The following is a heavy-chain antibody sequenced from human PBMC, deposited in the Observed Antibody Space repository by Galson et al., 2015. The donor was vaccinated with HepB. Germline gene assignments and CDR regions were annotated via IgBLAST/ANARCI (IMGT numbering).Heavy chain of an antibody. J-gene: IGHJ4*02. V-gene: IGHV1-18*04. CDR2: ISAYNGNT. D-gene: IGHD3-22*01. CDR3: ARDYYYDSSGYVPSPFDY. Sequence: SVKVSCKASGYTFTSYGISWVRQAPGQGLEWMGGISAYNGNTNYAQKLQGRVTMTTDTSTSTAYMELRSLRSDDTAVYYCARDYYYDSSGYVPSPFDYWGQGTLVTVSS. CDR1: GYTFTSYG.